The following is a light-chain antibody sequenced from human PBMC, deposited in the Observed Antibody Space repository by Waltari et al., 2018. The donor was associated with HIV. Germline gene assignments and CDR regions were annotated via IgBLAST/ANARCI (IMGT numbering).Light chain of an antibody. CDR1: QSVSNN. J-gene: IGKJ5*01. V-gene: IGKV3-15*01. CDR2: GTS. Sequence: EIVMTQSPATLSVSPGQRVTLSCRARQSVSNNLAWYQQKPGQSPRLLIHGTSTRATGLPARFSGGGSGTEFTLTISSLQSEDFAVYFCQQYYNWPLTFGQGTRLEIK. CDR3: QQYYNWPLT.